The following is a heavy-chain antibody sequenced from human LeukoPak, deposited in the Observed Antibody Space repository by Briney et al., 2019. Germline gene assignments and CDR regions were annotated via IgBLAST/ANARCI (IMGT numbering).Heavy chain of an antibody. CDR2: IYYSGNA. V-gene: IGHV4-39*07. D-gene: IGHD6-13*01. J-gene: IGHJ4*02. Sequence: SXXLSLTCTVSGGSISSSSYYWGWIRQPXXKGLEWIGSIYYSGNAYYNPSLKSRVTISVDTSKNQFSLKLTSVTAADTAVYYCASPLYSGSPLNFDYWGQGTLVTVSS. CDR1: GGSISSSSYY. CDR3: ASPLYSGSPLNFDY.